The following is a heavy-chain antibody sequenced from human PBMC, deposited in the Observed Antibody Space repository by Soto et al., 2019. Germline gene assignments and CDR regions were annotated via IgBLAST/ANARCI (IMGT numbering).Heavy chain of an antibody. D-gene: IGHD3-22*01. J-gene: IGHJ4*02. Sequence: PGGSLRLSCAGSGFTLIDNYIDWVRQAPGKGLGWVGRSRDKSQGSSTTYAASGKGRFTDSRDESKNSAYLQMNSLKTEDTAVYYCVRATYFSDSSGYTRCLDYWGQGTLVTVSS. CDR2: SRDKSQGSST. V-gene: IGHV3-72*01. CDR1: GFTLIDNY. CDR3: VRATYFSDSSGYTRCLDY.